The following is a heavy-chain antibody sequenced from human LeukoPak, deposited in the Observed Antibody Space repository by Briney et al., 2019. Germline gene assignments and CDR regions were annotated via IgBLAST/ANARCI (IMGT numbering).Heavy chain of an antibody. CDR2: ISSSGSTI. Sequence: PGGSLRLSCAASGFTFSDYYMSWIRQAPGKGPEWVSYISSSGSTIYYADSVKGRFTISRDNTKNSLSLQMNSLRAEDTAVYYCARRPAAASYYYYGLDVWGQGTTVTVSS. J-gene: IGHJ6*02. CDR1: GFTFSDYY. CDR3: ARRPAAASYYYYGLDV. V-gene: IGHV3-11*01. D-gene: IGHD2-2*01.